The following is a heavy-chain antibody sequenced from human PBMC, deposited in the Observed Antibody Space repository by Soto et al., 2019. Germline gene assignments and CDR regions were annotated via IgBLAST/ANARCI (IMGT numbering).Heavy chain of an antibody. CDR3: AKTPGLYGEGPGADY. CDR1: GFTFSSYA. J-gene: IGHJ4*02. V-gene: IGHV3-23*01. D-gene: IGHD1-26*01. CDR2: ISGSGGST. Sequence: GGSLRLSCLASGFTFSSYAMSWVRQAPGKGLEWVSAISGSGGSTYYADSVKGRFTISRDNSKNTLYLQMNSLRAEDTAVYYCAKTPGLYGEGPGADYRGQGTLVTTSS.